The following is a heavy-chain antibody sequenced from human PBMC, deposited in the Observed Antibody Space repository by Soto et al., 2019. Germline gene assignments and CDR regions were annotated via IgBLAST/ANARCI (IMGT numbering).Heavy chain of an antibody. CDR3: ARYRWVRGVTGYYYYGMDV. V-gene: IGHV4-31*03. D-gene: IGHD3-10*01. J-gene: IGHJ6*02. CDR1: GGSISSGGYY. CDR2: IYYSGST. Sequence: PSETLSLTCTVSGGSISSGGYYWSWIRHHPGKGLEWIGYIYYSGSTYYNPSLKSRVTISVDTSKNQFSLKLSSVTAADTAVYYCARYRWVRGVTGYYYYGMDVWGQGTTVTVSS.